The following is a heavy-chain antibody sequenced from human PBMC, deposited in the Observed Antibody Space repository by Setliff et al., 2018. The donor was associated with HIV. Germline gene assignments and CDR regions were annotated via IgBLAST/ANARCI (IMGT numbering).Heavy chain of an antibody. CDR1: GFTFNNYA. Sequence: GGSLRLSCAASGFTFNNYAMIWVRQAQGKGLEWVSAISDGGGGTDYADSVKGRFTISRDNSRNTLYLQMNSLRAEDTAVYFFAKLGGSVSYSNAFDYWGQGTLVTVSS. V-gene: IGHV3-23*01. CDR3: AKLGGSVSYSNAFDY. J-gene: IGHJ4*02. CDR2: ISDGGGGT. D-gene: IGHD3-10*01.